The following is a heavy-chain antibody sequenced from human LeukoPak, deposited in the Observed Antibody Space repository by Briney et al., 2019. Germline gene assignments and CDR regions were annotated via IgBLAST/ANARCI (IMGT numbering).Heavy chain of an antibody. Sequence: PSETLSLTCTVSGGSISSSSYYWGWIRQPPGKGLEWIGSIYYSGSTYYNPSLKSRVTISVDTSKNQFSLKLSSVTAADTAVYYCAKDGGLYDFWSGYSFDYWGQGTLVTVSS. CDR1: GGSISSSSYY. J-gene: IGHJ4*02. V-gene: IGHV4-39*07. D-gene: IGHD3-3*01. CDR2: IYYSGST. CDR3: AKDGGLYDFWSGYSFDY.